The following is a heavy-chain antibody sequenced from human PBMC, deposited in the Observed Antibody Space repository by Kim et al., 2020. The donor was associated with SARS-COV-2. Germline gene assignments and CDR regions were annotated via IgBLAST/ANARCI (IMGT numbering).Heavy chain of an antibody. CDR2: IYYSGST. J-gene: IGHJ6*02. Sequence: SETLSLTCTVSGGSISSYYWSWIRQPPGKGLEWIGYIYYSGSTNYNPSLNSRVTISVDTSKNHFSLKLSSVTAADTAVYYCARGIVVVVPAAIYNYYYGMDVWGQGTTVTVSS. V-gene: IGHV4-59*13. CDR3: ARGIVVVVPAAIYNYYYGMDV. CDR1: GGSISSYY. D-gene: IGHD2-2*01.